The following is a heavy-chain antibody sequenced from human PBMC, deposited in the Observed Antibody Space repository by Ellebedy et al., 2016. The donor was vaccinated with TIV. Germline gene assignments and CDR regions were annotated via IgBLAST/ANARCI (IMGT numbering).Heavy chain of an antibody. V-gene: IGHV3-23*01. CDR2: ISGSGGST. D-gene: IGHD2-2*03. J-gene: IGHJ4*02. Sequence: GESLKISCAASGFTFSSYAMSWVRQAPGKGLEWVSAISGSGGSTYYADSVKGRFTISRDNSISTAYLQWSSLKASDTAMYYCARSGYCGSSTCPTDYWGQGTLVTVSS. CDR3: ARSGYCGSSTCPTDY. CDR1: GFTFSSYA.